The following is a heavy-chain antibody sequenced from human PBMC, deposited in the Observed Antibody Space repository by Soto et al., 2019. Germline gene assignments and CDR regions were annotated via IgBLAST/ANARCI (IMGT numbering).Heavy chain of an antibody. J-gene: IGHJ6*02. CDR2: ISSSTI. V-gene: IGHV3-48*01. D-gene: IGHD3-10*01. CDR3: AKEVRFGELSPYYYGMDV. Sequence: PGGSLRLSCAASGFTFSSYSMNWVRQAPGKGLEWVSYISSSTIYYADSVKGRFTISRDNAKNTLYLQMNSLRAEDTAVYYCAKEVRFGELSPYYYGMDVWGQGTTVTVSS. CDR1: GFTFSSYS.